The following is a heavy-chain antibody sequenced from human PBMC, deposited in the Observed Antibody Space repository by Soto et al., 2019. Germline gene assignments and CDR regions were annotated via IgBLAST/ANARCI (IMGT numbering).Heavy chain of an antibody. CDR2: IYYSGSA. Sequence: PSETLSLTCTVSGGSISSGDYYGSLILQPPWKGLEWIGYIYYSGSAYYNPSLKSRVTISVETSKNQFSMKLSSVTAADTAVYYCARDTSSGYSGYETVGYFDYWGQGTLVTVSS. V-gene: IGHV4-30-4*01. CDR3: ARDTSSGYSGYETVGYFDY. D-gene: IGHD5-12*01. J-gene: IGHJ4*02. CDR1: GGSISSGDYY.